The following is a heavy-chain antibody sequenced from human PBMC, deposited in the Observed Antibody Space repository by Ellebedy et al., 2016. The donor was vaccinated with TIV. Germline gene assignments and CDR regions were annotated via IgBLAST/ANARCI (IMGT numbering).Heavy chain of an antibody. J-gene: IGHJ6*02. V-gene: IGHV4-31*03. D-gene: IGHD3-9*01. CDR3: ARAAFDWFSDGMDV. CDR2: IYYSGST. Sequence: SETLSLXXTVSGGSISSGGYYWSWIRQHPGKGLEWIGYIYYSGSTYYNPSLKSRVTISVDTSKNQFSLKLSSVTAADTAVYYCARAAFDWFSDGMDVWGQGTTVTVSS. CDR1: GGSISSGGYY.